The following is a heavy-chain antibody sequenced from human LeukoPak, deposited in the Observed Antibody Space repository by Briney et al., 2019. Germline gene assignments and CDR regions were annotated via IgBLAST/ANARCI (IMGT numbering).Heavy chain of an antibody. D-gene: IGHD3-16*01. J-gene: IGHJ4*02. CDR1: GFTFSSYG. CDR2: IWYDGSNK. CDR3: ARGGIRSPHDH. V-gene: IGHV3-33*01. Sequence: QTGGSLRLSCAASGFTFSSYGMHWVRQAPGKGLEWVAVIWYDGSNKYYADSVKGRFTISRDNSKNTLYLQMNSLRAEDTAVYYCARGGIRSPHDHWGQGTLVSVSS.